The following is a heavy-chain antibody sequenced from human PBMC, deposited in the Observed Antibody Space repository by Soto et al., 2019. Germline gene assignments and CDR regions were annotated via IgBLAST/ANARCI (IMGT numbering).Heavy chain of an antibody. CDR1: GFTFSSYW. Sequence: EVQLVESGGGLVQPGGSLRLSCEASGFTFSSYWMHWVRQAPGKGLVWVSRINSDGSSISYADSVKGRFTISRDNAKNTLYLQLNSLRAEDTAVYYCARDRGGSYGVAFDIWGQGTMVTVSS. D-gene: IGHD3-16*01. CDR2: INSDGSSI. J-gene: IGHJ3*02. V-gene: IGHV3-74*01. CDR3: ARDRGGSYGVAFDI.